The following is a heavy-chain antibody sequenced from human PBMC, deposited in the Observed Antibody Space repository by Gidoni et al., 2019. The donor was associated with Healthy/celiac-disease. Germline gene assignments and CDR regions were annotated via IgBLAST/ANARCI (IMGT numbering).Heavy chain of an antibody. V-gene: IGHV3-30*18. CDR3: AKDNRGNFYGWGSYYNDY. Sequence: QVQLVESGGGVVQPGKSLRLSCAAAGFTFDIYAMHWVRQTPGKGLEWVAFISNDGTNEYYADSVKVRFTISRDNSKNTLFLQLNSLRAEDTAVYYCAKDNRGNFYGWGSYYNDYWGQGILVTVSS. CDR1: GFTFDIYA. D-gene: IGHD3-10*01. CDR2: ISNDGTNE. J-gene: IGHJ4*02.